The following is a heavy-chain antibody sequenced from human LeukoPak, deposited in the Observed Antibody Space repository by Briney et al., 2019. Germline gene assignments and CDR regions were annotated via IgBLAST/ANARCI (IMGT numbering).Heavy chain of an antibody. J-gene: IGHJ4*02. CDR1: GFTFSNYA. CDR3: AGRITGYSSGYVF. Sequence: GGSLRLSCVGSGFTFSNYAMSWVRQAPGKGLDWVSVISGSAHKIRYADSVRGRFTISRDNSENTVYLQMNNLRGEDTAIYYCAGRITGYSSGYVFWGQGTLVTASS. V-gene: IGHV3-23*01. D-gene: IGHD5-18*01. CDR2: ISGSAHKI.